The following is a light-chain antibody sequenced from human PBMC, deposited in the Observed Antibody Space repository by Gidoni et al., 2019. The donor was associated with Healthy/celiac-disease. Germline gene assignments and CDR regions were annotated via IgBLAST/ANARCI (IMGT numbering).Light chain of an antibody. J-gene: IGKJ1*01. CDR3: QQYNSYWT. CDR1: QSISSW. Sequence: EIQMTQSPSTLSASVGDRVTITCRASQSISSWLAWYQKKPGKAPKLLIYDASSLESGVPSSLGGSGFGTDFTLTISSLQPDDFATYYCQQYNSYWTFGQGTKVEIK. CDR2: DAS. V-gene: IGKV1-5*01.